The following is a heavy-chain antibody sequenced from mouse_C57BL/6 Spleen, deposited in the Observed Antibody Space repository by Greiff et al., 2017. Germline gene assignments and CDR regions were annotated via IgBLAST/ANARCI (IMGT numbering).Heavy chain of an antibody. CDR1: GFSLTSYG. V-gene: IGHV2-2*01. D-gene: IGHD1-1*01. CDR3: ARSPITTVVVPYAMDY. Sequence: QVQLQQSGPGLVQPSQSLSITCTVSGFSLTSYGVHWVRQSPGKGLEWLGVIWSGGSTDYNAAFISRLSISKYNSKSQVFFKMNSLQADDTAIYYCARSPITTVVVPYAMDYWGQGTPVTVSS. J-gene: IGHJ4*01. CDR2: IWSGGST.